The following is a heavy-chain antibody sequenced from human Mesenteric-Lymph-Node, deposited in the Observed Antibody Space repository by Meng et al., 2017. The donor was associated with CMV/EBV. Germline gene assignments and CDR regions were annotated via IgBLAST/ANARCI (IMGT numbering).Heavy chain of an antibody. Sequence: KASGGTCRTCAFSWVRQAPGQGLEWMGGIIPIYGTPNYAQKFQGRVTITADEYTTTAYMDLSSLRSEDTALYFCATSIAATTSYFFEYWGQGTLVTVSS. D-gene: IGHD6-13*01. CDR1: GGTCRTCA. V-gene: IGHV1-69*01. J-gene: IGHJ4*02. CDR2: IIPIYGTP. CDR3: ATSIAATTSYFFEY.